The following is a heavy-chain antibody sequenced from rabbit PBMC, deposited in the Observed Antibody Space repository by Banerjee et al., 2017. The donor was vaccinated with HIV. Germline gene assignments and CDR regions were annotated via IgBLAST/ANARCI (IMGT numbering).Heavy chain of an antibody. CDR1: GFSFSNKYV. V-gene: IGHV1S45*01. J-gene: IGHJ4*01. CDR2: IYAGSGNT. D-gene: IGHD2-1*01. Sequence: QEQLEESGGDLVKPEGSLTITCTASGFSFSNKYVMCLVRQAPGKGLECIACIYAGSGNTYYANWAKGRFTIAKTSSTTVTLQMTSLTAADTATYFCARDDDGDSYDFNLWGPGTLVTV. CDR3: ARDDDGDSYDFNL.